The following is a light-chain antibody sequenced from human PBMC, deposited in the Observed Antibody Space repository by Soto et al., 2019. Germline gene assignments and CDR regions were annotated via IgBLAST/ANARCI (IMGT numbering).Light chain of an antibody. J-gene: IGKJ5*01. V-gene: IGKV1-9*01. CDR1: QGISSN. CDR3: QQFNSYPIT. Sequence: DIQLTPSPSFLSASVGDRGTIPCRASQGISSNLAWYQQKPGKAPKLLIYAASTLQSGVPSRFSGSGSGTEFTLTISSLQPEDFATYYCQQFNSYPITFGQGTRLEIK. CDR2: AAS.